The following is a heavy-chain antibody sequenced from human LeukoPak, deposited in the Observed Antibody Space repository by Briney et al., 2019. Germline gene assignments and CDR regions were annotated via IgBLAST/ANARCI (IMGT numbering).Heavy chain of an antibody. CDR3: ARHDRDYYDSSGYETHNWFDP. J-gene: IGHJ5*02. V-gene: IGHV4-59*08. D-gene: IGHD3-22*01. CDR2: IYYSGST. Sequence: PSETLSLTCTVSGGSIRSYYWSWIRQPPGKGLEWIAYIYYSGSTNYNPSLKSRVTISVDTSKNQFSLKLSSVTAADTAVYYCARHDRDYYDSSGYETHNWFDPWGQGTLVTVSS. CDR1: GGSIRSYY.